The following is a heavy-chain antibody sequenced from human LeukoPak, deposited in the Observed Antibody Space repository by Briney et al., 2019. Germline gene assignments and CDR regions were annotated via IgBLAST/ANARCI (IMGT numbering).Heavy chain of an antibody. V-gene: IGHV5-51*01. J-gene: IGHJ6*03. D-gene: IGHD6-19*01. CDR2: IYPGDSDT. CDR1: GYSFTSYW. CDR3: ARRIIAVAGTPPLFYYYMDV. Sequence: GESLKISCKGSGYSFTSYWSGWVRQMPGKGLEWMGIIYPGDSDTRYSPSFQGQVTISADKSISTAYLQWSSLKASDTAMYYCARRIIAVAGTPPLFYYYMDVWGKGTTVTVSS.